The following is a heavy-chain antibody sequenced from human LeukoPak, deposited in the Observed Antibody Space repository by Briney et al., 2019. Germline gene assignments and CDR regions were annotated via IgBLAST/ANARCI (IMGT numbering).Heavy chain of an antibody. CDR1: GASVSTYY. J-gene: IGHJ4*02. CDR2: MSYSGST. Sequence: SETLSLTCTVSGASVSTYYWHWIRQPPGKGLEWIGFMSYSGSTNYNPSLKSRVTISLDTSRDQCSLKLNSVTAADTAVYYCARGTAVAHDYWGQGTLVTVSS. D-gene: IGHD6-19*01. V-gene: IGHV4-59*02. CDR3: ARGTAVAHDY.